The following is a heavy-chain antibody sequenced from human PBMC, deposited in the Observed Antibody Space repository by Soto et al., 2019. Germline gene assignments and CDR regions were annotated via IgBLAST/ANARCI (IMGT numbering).Heavy chain of an antibody. Sequence: XSVKVSCKASVYTFTSYRIIWVRQAPGQGLEWMGWISAYSGNTNYAQKLQGRVTMTTDTSTSTAYMELGSLKSDDTAVYYCARDLSAGTAASWGQGTLVTVSS. CDR1: VYTFTSYR. CDR3: ARDLSAGTAAS. J-gene: IGHJ5*02. V-gene: IGHV1-18*01. D-gene: IGHD1-7*01. CDR2: ISAYSGNT.